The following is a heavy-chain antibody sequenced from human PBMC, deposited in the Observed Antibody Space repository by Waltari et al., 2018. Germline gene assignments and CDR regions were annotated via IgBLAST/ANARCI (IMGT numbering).Heavy chain of an antibody. CDR1: GGTFCSYA. CDR2: IIPIFGTA. D-gene: IGHD6-6*01. CDR3: ARGGIAARRGPPPPYYFDY. Sequence: QVQLVQSGAEVQKPGSSVKVSCKASGGTFCSYAISWVRQAHGQGLEWMGGIIPIFGTANYAQKFQGRVTITADKSTSTAYMELSSLRSEDTAVYYCARGGIAARRGPPPPYYFDYWGQGTLVTVSS. V-gene: IGHV1-69*14. J-gene: IGHJ4*02.